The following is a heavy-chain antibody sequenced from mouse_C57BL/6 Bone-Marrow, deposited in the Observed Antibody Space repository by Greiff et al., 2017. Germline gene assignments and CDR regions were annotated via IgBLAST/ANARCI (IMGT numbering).Heavy chain of an antibody. V-gene: IGHV5-6*01. Sequence: VQLVESGGDLVKPGGSLKLSCAASGFTFSSYGMSWVRLTPDQRLVWFATISSGGSYTYYPDSVKGRFTISRDHAKNTLYLQMSSLKSEETAGYYCGGELGRCFDYWGQGTTLTVS. D-gene: IGHD4-1*01. CDR3: GGELGRCFDY. CDR2: ISSGGSYT. CDR1: GFTFSSYG. J-gene: IGHJ2*01.